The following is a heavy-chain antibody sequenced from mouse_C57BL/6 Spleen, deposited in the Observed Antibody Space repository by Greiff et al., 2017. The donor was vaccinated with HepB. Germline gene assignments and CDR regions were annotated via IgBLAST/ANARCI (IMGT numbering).Heavy chain of an antibody. V-gene: IGHV5-4*01. D-gene: IGHD2-5*01. CDR3: AREEGSYYSNQFAY. CDR1: GFTFSSYA. J-gene: IGHJ3*01. CDR2: ISDGGSYT. Sequence: EVNVVESGGGLVKPGGSLKLSCAASGFTFSSYAMSWVRQTPEKRLEWVATISDGGSYTYYPDNVKGRFTISRDNAKNNLYLQMSHLKSEDTAMYYCAREEGSYYSNQFAYWGQGTLVTVSA.